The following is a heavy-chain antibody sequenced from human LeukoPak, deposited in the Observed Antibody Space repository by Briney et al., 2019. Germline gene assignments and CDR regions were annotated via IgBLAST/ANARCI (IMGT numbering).Heavy chain of an antibody. CDR3: AKPGPGLVLTPVDI. J-gene: IGHJ3*02. Sequence: PGGPLRLSCAASGFTFSSYAMNWVRQAPGKGLEWVSAISGSGGSTYYADSVKGRFTISRDNSKNTLYLQMNSLRAEDTAVYYCAKPGPGLVLTPVDIWGQGTMVTVSS. D-gene: IGHD6-19*01. CDR2: ISGSGGST. V-gene: IGHV3-23*01. CDR1: GFTFSSYA.